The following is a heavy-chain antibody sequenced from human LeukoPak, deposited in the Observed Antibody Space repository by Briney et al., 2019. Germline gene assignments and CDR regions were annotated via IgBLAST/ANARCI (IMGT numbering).Heavy chain of an antibody. CDR2: ISSSGSTI. D-gene: IGHD5-18*01. CDR1: GFTFSSYE. CDR3: ARVGGYSYGYVDY. J-gene: IGHJ4*02. Sequence: PGGSLRLSCAASGFTFSSYEMNWVRQAPGKGLEWVSYISSSGSTIYYADSVKGRFTISRDNAKNSLYLQMNSLRAEDTAVYYCARVGGYSYGYVDYWGQGTLVTVSS. V-gene: IGHV3-48*03.